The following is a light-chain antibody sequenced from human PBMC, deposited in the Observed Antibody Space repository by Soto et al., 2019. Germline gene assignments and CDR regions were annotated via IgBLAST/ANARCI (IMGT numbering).Light chain of an antibody. Sequence: DIQMTQSPSSLSASVGDSVTLSCRASQTISTYLNWYQQKPGKAPNLLIYAASSLQSGVPSRFSGSGSGTDFTLTISSLHPEDFATYYCQQSYITPPTFGPGTKVDIK. CDR3: QQSYITPPT. CDR1: QTISTY. J-gene: IGKJ3*01. CDR2: AAS. V-gene: IGKV1-39*01.